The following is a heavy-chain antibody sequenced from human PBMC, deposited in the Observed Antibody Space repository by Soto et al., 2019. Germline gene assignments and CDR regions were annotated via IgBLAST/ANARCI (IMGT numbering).Heavy chain of an antibody. Sequence: PGESLKISCKGYGYTFTDYWIGWVRQMPGKGLELIGLIYPGDSDTRYSPSFQGRVTISADKSISTAFLQWSSLRASDTAMYYCASQKTVIPGSLSSKWFDPWGQGTLVTVSS. V-gene: IGHV5-51*01. CDR1: GYTFTDYW. J-gene: IGHJ5*02. CDR2: IYPGDSDT. D-gene: IGHD1-1*01. CDR3: ASQKTVIPGSLSSKWFDP.